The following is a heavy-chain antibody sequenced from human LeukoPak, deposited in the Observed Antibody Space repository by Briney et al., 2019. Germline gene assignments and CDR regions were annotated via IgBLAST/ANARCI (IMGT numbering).Heavy chain of an antibody. J-gene: IGHJ4*01. V-gene: IGHV3-9*01. D-gene: IGHD2-15*01. CDR3: AKDRTPRYCSGGNCYSRTFDY. CDR2: ISPSGGGI. Sequence: GGSLRLSCAASGFTFDDYAMYWVRQVPGKGLEWVSGISPSGGGIGYADSVKGRFTISRDNAKNSLYLQMNSLRAEDTAFYYCAKDRTPRYCSGGNCYSRTFDYWGHGTLVTVSS. CDR1: GFTFDDYA.